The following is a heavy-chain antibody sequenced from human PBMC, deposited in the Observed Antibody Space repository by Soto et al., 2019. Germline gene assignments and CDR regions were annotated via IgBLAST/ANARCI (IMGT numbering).Heavy chain of an antibody. D-gene: IGHD3-3*01. V-gene: IGHV5-51*01. CDR3: ARRITIFGVVYNWFDP. CDR1: GYSFTSYW. Sequence: GESLKISCKGSGYSFTSYWIGWVRQMPGKGLEWMGIIYPGDSDTRYSPSFQGQVTISADKSISTAYLQWSSLKASDTAMYYCARRITIFGVVYNWFDPWGQGTLVTVSS. CDR2: IYPGDSDT. J-gene: IGHJ5*02.